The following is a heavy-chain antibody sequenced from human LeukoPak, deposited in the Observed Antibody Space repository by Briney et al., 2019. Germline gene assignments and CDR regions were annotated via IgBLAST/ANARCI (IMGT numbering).Heavy chain of an antibody. CDR1: GYTFTSYW. CDR2: IYPDDSDT. J-gene: IGHJ6*03. CDR3: ARLAFCTNAVCFSNYYYSMDV. D-gene: IGHD2-8*01. V-gene: IGHV5-51*01. Sequence: GESLKISCKGSGYTFTSYWIGWVRQMPGKGLEWMGIIYPDDSDTKYSPSFQGQVTISADKSISTAYLQWSSLKASDTAMYYCARLAFCTNAVCFSNYYYSMDVWGRGTTVTVSS.